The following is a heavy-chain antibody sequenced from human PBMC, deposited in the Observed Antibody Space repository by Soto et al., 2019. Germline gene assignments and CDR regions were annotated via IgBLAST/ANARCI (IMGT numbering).Heavy chain of an antibody. Sequence: AFETPFPTFNVSGGPISSGDYYWSWVRHPPGKGPDWIGYIYYSGSTYYNPSLKSRVTISVDTSKNQFSLKLSSVTAADTAVYYCARDRSSSWHAQDTWFDPWGQGTLVTVSS. D-gene: IGHD6-13*01. CDR1: GGPISSGDYY. CDR3: ARDRSSSWHAQDTWFDP. J-gene: IGHJ5*02. CDR2: IYYSGST. V-gene: IGHV4-30-4*01.